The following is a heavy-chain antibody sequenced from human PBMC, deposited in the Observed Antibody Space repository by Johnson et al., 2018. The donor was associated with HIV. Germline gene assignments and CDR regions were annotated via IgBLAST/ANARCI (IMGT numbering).Heavy chain of an antibody. CDR2: TSFDESNK. Sequence: QVQLVESGGGVVRPGGSLRLSCAASGFTVSSNYMSWVRQAPGKGLEWVTFTSFDESNKYYADSVKGRFTISRDNAKNSLYLQMNSLRAEDTALYYCARDVIVLVVYAKVGAFDIWGQGTMVTVSS. CDR1: GFTVSSNY. CDR3: ARDVIVLVVYAKVGAFDI. J-gene: IGHJ3*02. V-gene: IGHV3-30*03. D-gene: IGHD2-8*02.